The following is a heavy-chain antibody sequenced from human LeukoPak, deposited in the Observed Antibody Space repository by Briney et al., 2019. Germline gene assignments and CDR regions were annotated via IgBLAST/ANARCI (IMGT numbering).Heavy chain of an antibody. CDR3: ARDGITMVRGVIDY. V-gene: IGHV5-51*01. Sequence: GESLKISCKGSGYSFSNYWIGWVRQIPGKGLEWMGIIYPGDSDTRYSPSFQGQVTISADKSIRTAYLQWSSLKASDTAMYYCARDGITMVRGVIDYWGQGTLVTVSS. J-gene: IGHJ4*02. CDR1: GYSFSNYW. CDR2: IYPGDSDT. D-gene: IGHD3-10*01.